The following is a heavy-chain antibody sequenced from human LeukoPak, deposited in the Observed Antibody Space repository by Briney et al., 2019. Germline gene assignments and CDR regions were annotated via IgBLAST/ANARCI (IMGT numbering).Heavy chain of an antibody. J-gene: IGHJ5*02. Sequence: SETLSLTCTVSGGSISSSSYYWGWIRQPPGKGLEWIGSIYYTGSTYYNPSLKSRVTISVDTSKNQFSLKLSSVTAADTAVYYCARGRRYCSSTSCYGPYNWFDPWGQGTLVTVSS. D-gene: IGHD2-2*01. CDR1: GGSISSSSYY. CDR2: IYYTGST. V-gene: IGHV4-39*07. CDR3: ARGRRYCSSTSCYGPYNWFDP.